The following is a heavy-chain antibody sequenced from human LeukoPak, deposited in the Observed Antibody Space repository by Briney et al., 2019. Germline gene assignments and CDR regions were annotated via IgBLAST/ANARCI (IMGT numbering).Heavy chain of an antibody. CDR1: GGSISISSYY. Sequence: SETLSLMCTASGGSISISSYYWAWIRRPPGKGLERIGRMYYRGSTFSPPSLKTRSTISVDTSQNQFSLKPPSVTAADSLFYFCARDPTYWSSTSCGGGCDIWGQGTMVTVSS. V-gene: IGHV4-39*01. CDR2: MYYRGST. J-gene: IGHJ3*02. CDR3: ARDPTYWSSTSCGGGCDI. D-gene: IGHD2-2*01.